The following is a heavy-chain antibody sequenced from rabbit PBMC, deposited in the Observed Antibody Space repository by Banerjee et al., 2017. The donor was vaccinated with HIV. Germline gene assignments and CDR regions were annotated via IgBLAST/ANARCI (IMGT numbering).Heavy chain of an antibody. CDR2: INTSSGNT. V-gene: IGHV1S45*01. CDR3: ARVSESYYSYGYAAYAYGYFNL. CDR1: GFSLSNKYV. D-gene: IGHD6-1*01. Sequence: LEESGGGLVKPEGSLTLTCKASGFSLSNKYVMCWVRQAPGKGLEWIACINTSSGNTVYATWAKGRFTISKTSWTTVTLQMTSLTAADTASYFCARVSESYYSYGYAAYAYGYFNLWGPGTLVTVS. J-gene: IGHJ4*01.